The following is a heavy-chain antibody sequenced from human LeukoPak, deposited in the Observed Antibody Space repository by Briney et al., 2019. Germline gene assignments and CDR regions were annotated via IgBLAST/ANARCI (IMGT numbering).Heavy chain of an antibody. CDR2: IIPIFATA. CDR1: GVTFSSYA. CDR3: ARDGGGYSSSWTRYYYYYYYMDV. J-gene: IGHJ6*03. D-gene: IGHD6-13*01. V-gene: IGHV1-69*13. Sequence: SVKVSCKASGVTFSSYAISWVRQAPGQGLEWMGGIIPIFATANYAQKFQGRVTITADESTSTAYMELSSLRSEDTAVYYCARDGGGYSSSWTRYYYYYYYMDVWGKGTTVTISS.